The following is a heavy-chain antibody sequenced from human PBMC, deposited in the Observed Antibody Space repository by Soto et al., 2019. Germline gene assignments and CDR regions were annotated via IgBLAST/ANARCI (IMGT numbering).Heavy chain of an antibody. CDR2: ISGYNANT. Sequence: QAQLVQSGSEVKRPGASVKVSCKSFDNTFTYYGINWVRQVPGQGLEWLGWISGYNANTKEAQKFQDRVSMSADTSTRTAYLEVRSLTSDDTGVYYCAAPGGHYFGMDVW. J-gene: IGHJ6*01. CDR3: AAPGGHYFGMDV. CDR1: DNTFTYYG. D-gene: IGHD2-8*02. V-gene: IGHV1-18*01.